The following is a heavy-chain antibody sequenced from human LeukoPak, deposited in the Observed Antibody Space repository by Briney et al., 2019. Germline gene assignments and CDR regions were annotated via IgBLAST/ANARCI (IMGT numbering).Heavy chain of an antibody. CDR1: GFTFSSYA. CDR2: ISGSGGST. Sequence: PGGSLRLSCAASGFTFSSYAMSWVRQAPGKGLEWVSAISGSGGSTYYADSVKGRFTISRDNSKNTLYLQMNSLRAEDTAVYYCPKAHSEYGSPPEAYGARGTLVTASS. V-gene: IGHV3-23*01. CDR3: PKAHSEYGSPPEAY. D-gene: IGHD6-6*01. J-gene: IGHJ4*02.